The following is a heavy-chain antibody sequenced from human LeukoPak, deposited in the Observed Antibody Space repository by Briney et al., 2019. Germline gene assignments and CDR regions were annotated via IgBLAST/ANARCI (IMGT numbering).Heavy chain of an antibody. CDR2: INWKGTGT. D-gene: IGHD3-3*01. CDR3: ARDLTTYFDFWD. Sequence: GGSLRLSCPASGSTFDDHGRSWVRLAPGKGREWVSYINWKGTGTDYADSVKGRFTISRDNAKNSLYLQMNSLRAEGTALYYCARDLTTYFDFWDWGQGTLVTVSS. CDR1: GSTFDDHG. V-gene: IGHV3-20*04. J-gene: IGHJ4*02.